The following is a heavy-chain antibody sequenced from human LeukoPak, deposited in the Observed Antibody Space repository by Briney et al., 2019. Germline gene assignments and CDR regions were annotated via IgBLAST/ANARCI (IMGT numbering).Heavy chain of an antibody. CDR2: ISGSGGST. CDR1: GFTFSSYA. Sequence: GGSLRLTCAASGFTFSSYAMSWVRQAPGKGLEWVSAISGSGGSTYYADSVKGRFTISRDNSKNTLYLQVNSLRAEDTAVYYCARGLSGSYHYFDYWGQGTLVTVSS. D-gene: IGHD1-26*01. CDR3: ARGLSGSYHYFDY. V-gene: IGHV3-23*01. J-gene: IGHJ4*02.